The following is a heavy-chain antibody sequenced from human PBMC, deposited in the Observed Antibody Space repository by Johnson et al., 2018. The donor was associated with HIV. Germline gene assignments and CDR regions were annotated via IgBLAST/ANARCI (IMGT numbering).Heavy chain of an antibody. CDR3: ANRGHLAWPETYAFDI. Sequence: VQLVESGGGLVQPGGSLRLSCAASGFTFSSYWMSWVRQAPGKGLECVANIKQDGSEKYYVDSVNGRFTISRDNSKNTLYLQMNSLRAEDTAVYYCANRGHLAWPETYAFDIWGQGTMVTVSS. D-gene: IGHD1-14*01. CDR2: IKQDGSEK. CDR1: GFTFSSYW. J-gene: IGHJ3*02. V-gene: IGHV3-7*02.